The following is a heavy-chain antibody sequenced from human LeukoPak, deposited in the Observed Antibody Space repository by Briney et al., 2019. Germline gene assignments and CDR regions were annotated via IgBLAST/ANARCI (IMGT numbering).Heavy chain of an antibody. V-gene: IGHV1-69*05. CDR3: AGNPRYCSGGSCYEAGSPNWFDP. Sequence: SVKVSCKASGGTFSSYAISWVRQAPGQGLEWMGGIIPIFGTANYAQKFQGRVTITTDESTSTAYMELSSLRSDDTAAYYCAGNPRYCSGGSCYEAGSPNWFDPWGQGTLVTVSS. CDR2: IIPIFGTA. J-gene: IGHJ5*02. CDR1: GGTFSSYA. D-gene: IGHD2-15*01.